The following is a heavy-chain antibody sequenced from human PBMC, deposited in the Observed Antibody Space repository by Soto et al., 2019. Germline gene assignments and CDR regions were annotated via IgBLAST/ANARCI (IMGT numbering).Heavy chain of an antibody. J-gene: IGHJ5*02. D-gene: IGHD1-26*01. CDR1: GFTFSSYA. Sequence: GGSLRLSCAASGFTFSSYAMHWVRQAPGKGLEWVAVISYDGSNKYYADSVKGRFTISRDNSKNTLYLQMNSLRAEDTAVYYCAREGGSLNWFDPWGQGTLVTVSS. CDR3: AREGGSLNWFDP. V-gene: IGHV3-30-3*01. CDR2: ISYDGSNK.